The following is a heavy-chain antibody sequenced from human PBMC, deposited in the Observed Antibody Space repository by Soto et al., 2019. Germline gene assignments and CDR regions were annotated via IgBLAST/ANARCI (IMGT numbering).Heavy chain of an antibody. CDR1: GGSISSEGYY. Sequence: QVPLQESGPGLVKPSQTLSLTCTVSGGSISSEGYYWSWFRQLPGKGLERIGAIYYSGTTYHNPSLRSRLTISGDASKNEFSLKLSSVTAADTALYYCARGRGYSYGPYYFDYWGQGTLVTVSS. CDR2: IYYSGTT. J-gene: IGHJ4*02. V-gene: IGHV4-31*03. D-gene: IGHD5-18*01. CDR3: ARGRGYSYGPYYFDY.